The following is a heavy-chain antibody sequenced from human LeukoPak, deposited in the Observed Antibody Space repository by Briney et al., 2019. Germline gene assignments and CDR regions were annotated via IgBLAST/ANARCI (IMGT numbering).Heavy chain of an antibody. J-gene: IGHJ4*02. CDR3: ARARYYYDSSGYHTPFDY. V-gene: IGHV4-34*01. CDR1: GGSFSGYY. Sequence: SETLSLTCAVYGGSFSGYYWSWIRQPPGKGLEWIGEINHSGSTNYNPSLKRRVTISVDTSKTQFSLKLSSVTAADTAVYYCARARYYYDSSGYHTPFDYWGQGTLVTVSS. CDR2: INHSGST. D-gene: IGHD3-22*01.